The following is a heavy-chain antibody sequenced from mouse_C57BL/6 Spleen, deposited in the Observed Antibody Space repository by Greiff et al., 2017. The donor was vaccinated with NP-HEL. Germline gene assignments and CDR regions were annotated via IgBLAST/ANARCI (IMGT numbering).Heavy chain of an antibody. V-gene: IGHV5-9-1*02. CDR2: ISSGGDYI. CDR3: TREYYGSSYRYFDV. J-gene: IGHJ1*03. D-gene: IGHD1-1*01. Sequence: EVQLVESGEGLVKPGGSLKLSCAASGFTFSSYAMSWVRQTPEKRLEWVAYISSGGDYIYYADTVKGRFTISRDNARNTLYLQMSSLKSEDTAMYYCTREYYGSSYRYFDVWGTGTTVTVSS. CDR1: GFTFSSYA.